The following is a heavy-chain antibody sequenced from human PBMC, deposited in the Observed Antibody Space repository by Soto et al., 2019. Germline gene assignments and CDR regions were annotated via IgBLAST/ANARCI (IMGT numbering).Heavy chain of an antibody. J-gene: IGHJ4*02. CDR2: TKDKAYSYTT. CDR3: ASIRGVFVY. D-gene: IGHD3-10*01. Sequence: EVQLVESGGDLVQPGGSLRLSCAASGFSLSDLFIDWVRQAPGKGLEWVGRTKDKAYSYTTEYAASVKGRFTISRDDSRNSLFLQMSSLKTEDTAVYYCASIRGVFVYWGQGTLVTVSS. CDR1: GFSLSDLF. V-gene: IGHV3-72*01.